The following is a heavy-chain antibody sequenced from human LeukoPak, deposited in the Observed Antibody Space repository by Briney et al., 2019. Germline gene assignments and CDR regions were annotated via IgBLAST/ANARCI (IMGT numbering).Heavy chain of an antibody. CDR3: ARVPGGGTAAN. J-gene: IGHJ3*01. CDR1: GGSVSSGSYY. D-gene: IGHD1-7*01. CDR2: IYYSGST. V-gene: IGHV4-61*01. Sequence: SETLSLTCTVSGGSVSSGSYYWSWLRQPSGKGLEWIGYIYYSGSTNYNPSLKSRVTISVDTSKNQFSLKLSSVTAADTAVYYCARVPGGGTAANWGQGTMVTVSS.